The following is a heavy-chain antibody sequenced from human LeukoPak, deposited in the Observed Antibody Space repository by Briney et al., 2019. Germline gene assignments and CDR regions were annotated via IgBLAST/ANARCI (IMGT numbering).Heavy chain of an antibody. CDR3: AAYSGYYFYMDV. D-gene: IGHD1-26*01. CDR2: IKQDGSVK. Sequence: GGSLRLSCAASGFTFSTYWMTWVRQAPGKGLEWVANIKQDGSVKYHVDSVRGRFTISRDSAKNSLYLQMNSLRAEDTAVYYCAAYSGYYFYMDVWGKGTTVTVSS. J-gene: IGHJ6*03. V-gene: IGHV3-7*01. CDR1: GFTFSTYW.